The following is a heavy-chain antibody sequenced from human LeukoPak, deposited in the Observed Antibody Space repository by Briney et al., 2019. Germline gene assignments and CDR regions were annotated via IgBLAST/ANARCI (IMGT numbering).Heavy chain of an antibody. CDR2: IYPGDSDT. CDR3: ARVGKGIAVAGTPFDY. Sequence: GESLKISCKGSGYSFTSCWIGWVRQMPGKGLEWMGIIYPGDSDTRYSPSFQGQVTISADKSISTAYLQWSSLKASDTAMYYCARVGKGIAVAGTPFDYWGQGTLVTVSS. CDR1: GYSFTSCW. V-gene: IGHV5-51*03. D-gene: IGHD6-19*01. J-gene: IGHJ4*02.